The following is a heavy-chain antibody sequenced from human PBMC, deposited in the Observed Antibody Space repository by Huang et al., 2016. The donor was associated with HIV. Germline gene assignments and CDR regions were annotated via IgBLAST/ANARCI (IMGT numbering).Heavy chain of an antibody. J-gene: IGHJ4*02. CDR3: ARDWSFGSSTSPAD. D-gene: IGHD6-6*01. Sequence: QVQLVQSGAEVKNPGASVRVSCKASGYTFTDSNIHWVRQAPGQGLEGRGWSNPKRGGTSYAQRFQGRITMTRDTTISTVHMDLRRIQSDDMAVYFCARDWSFGSSTSPADWGQGTLVTVSS. V-gene: IGHV1-2*02. CDR2: SNPKRGGT. CDR1: GYTFTDSN.